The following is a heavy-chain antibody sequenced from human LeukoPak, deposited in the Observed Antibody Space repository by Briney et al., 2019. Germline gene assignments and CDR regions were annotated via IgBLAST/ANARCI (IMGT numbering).Heavy chain of an antibody. CDR2: ISSSSSTI. CDR3: ARDARGGSREDVFDY. CDR1: GFTFSSYS. V-gene: IGHV3-48*04. Sequence: GGSLRLSCAASGFTFSSYSMNWVRQAPGKGLEWVSYISSSSSTIYYADSVKGRFTISRDNAKNSLYLQMNSLRAEDTAVYYCARDARGGSREDVFDYWGQGTLVTVSS. D-gene: IGHD6-25*01. J-gene: IGHJ4*02.